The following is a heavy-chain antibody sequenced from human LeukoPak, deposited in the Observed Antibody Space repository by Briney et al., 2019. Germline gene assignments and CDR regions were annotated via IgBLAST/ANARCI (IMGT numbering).Heavy chain of an antibody. Sequence: GASVKVSCKASGYTFTSYYMHWVRQAPGQGLEWMGIINPSGGSTSYAQKFQGRVTMTRDTSTSTVYMELSSLRSEDTPVYYCAREGVPAANSAEYFQHWGQGTLVTVSS. D-gene: IGHD2-2*01. CDR3: AREGVPAANSAEYFQH. V-gene: IGHV1-46*01. CDR1: GYTFTSYY. J-gene: IGHJ1*01. CDR2: INPSGGST.